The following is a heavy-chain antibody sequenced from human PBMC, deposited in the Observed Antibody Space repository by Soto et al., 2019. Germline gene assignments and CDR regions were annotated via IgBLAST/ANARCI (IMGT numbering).Heavy chain of an antibody. CDR2: ISSNGGST. Sequence: EVQLVESGGGLVQPGGSLRLSCAASGFTFSSYAMHWVRQAPGKGLEYVSAISSNGGSTYYANSVKGRFTISRDNSKNTLYLQMGSLRADDMAVYYCARPRSSYCSSTSCYGAFDIWGQGTMVTVSS. J-gene: IGHJ3*02. CDR3: ARPRSSYCSSTSCYGAFDI. V-gene: IGHV3-64*01. D-gene: IGHD2-2*01. CDR1: GFTFSSYA.